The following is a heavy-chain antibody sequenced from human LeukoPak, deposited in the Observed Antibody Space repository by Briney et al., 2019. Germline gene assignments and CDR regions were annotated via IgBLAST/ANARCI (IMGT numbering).Heavy chain of an antibody. V-gene: IGHV1-2*02. D-gene: IGHD6-19*01. CDR3: ARAGYISGWYGADY. J-gene: IGHJ4*02. Sequence: GASVKVSCKTFGYTFTRYDMHWVRQPPGQGLEWMGSINPNSGGTIYAQNFQGRVTMTRDTSVSTAYLELTRLTSDDTAVYYCARAGYISGWYGADYWGQGTLVTVSS. CDR1: GYTFTRYD. CDR2: INPNSGGT.